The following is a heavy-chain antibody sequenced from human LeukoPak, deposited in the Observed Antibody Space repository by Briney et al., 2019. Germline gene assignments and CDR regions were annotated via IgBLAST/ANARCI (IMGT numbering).Heavy chain of an antibody. Sequence: GGSLRLSCAASGFTFSSYAMSWVRQAPGKGLEWVGRIKSKTDGGTTDYAAPVQGRFTISRDDSENTLYLQMNSLKTEDTAVYYCTTDQGYGSGSYYWFDPWGQGTLVTVSS. CDR2: IKSKTDGGTT. V-gene: IGHV3-15*01. D-gene: IGHD3-10*01. CDR1: GFTFSSYA. J-gene: IGHJ5*02. CDR3: TTDQGYGSGSYYWFDP.